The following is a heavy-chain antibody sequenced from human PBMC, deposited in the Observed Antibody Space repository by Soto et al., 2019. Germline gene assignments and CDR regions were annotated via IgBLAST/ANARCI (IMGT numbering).Heavy chain of an antibody. CDR2: ISGSGGST. CDR3: AKYPSAVAGPYYYYGMDV. J-gene: IGHJ6*02. CDR1: GFTFSSYA. D-gene: IGHD6-19*01. Sequence: PGGSLRLSCAASGFTFSSYAMSWVRQAPGKGLEWVSAISGSGGSTYYADSVKGRFTISRDNSKNTLYLQMNSLRAEDTAVYYCAKYPSAVAGPYYYYGMDVWGQGTTVTVSS. V-gene: IGHV3-23*01.